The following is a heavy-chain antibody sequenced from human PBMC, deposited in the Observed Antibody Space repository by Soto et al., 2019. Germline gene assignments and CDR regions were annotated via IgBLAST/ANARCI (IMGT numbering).Heavy chain of an antibody. Sequence: EVQLLESGGDLVQPGGSLRLSCVASGFTFSNFAMSWVRHAPGKGPEWVSAIGGGGGYVFYADSVTGPFTIARDDSQNTRDLEMNSLSAEDTAVYSCAKDPFYFPSDSVSYSCDNRGQGTLFTVPS. CDR3: AKDPFYFPSDSVSYSCDN. D-gene: IGHD3-9*01. CDR2: IGGGGGYV. J-gene: IGHJ4*02. V-gene: IGHV3-23*01. CDR1: GFTFSNFA.